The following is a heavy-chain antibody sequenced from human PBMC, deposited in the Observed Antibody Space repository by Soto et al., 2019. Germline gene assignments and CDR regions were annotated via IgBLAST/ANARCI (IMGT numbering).Heavy chain of an antibody. CDR3: AKVGGYDFWSGYGMDV. D-gene: IGHD3-3*01. CDR2: ISYDGGNK. J-gene: IGHJ6*02. V-gene: IGHV3-30*18. Sequence: GGSLRLSCAASGFTFSSYGMHWVRQAPGKGLEWVAVISYDGGNKYYADSVKGRFTISRDNSKNTLYLQMNSLRAEDTAVYYCAKVGGYDFWSGYGMDVWGQGTTVTVSS. CDR1: GFTFSSYG.